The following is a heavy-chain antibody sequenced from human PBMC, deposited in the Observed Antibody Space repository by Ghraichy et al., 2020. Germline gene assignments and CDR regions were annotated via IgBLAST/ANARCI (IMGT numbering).Heavy chain of an antibody. CDR1: GDSMYSYY. J-gene: IGHJ6*02. V-gene: IGHV4-59*08. Sequence: ESLNISCTVSGDSMYSYYWSWIRQPPGKGLEWIGSVHHSGDTKYSPSLKSRLTISVDTSNNQFSLELRSATAADTAVYYCARQLIALYNMGVWGQGTTVTVSS. CDR2: VHHSGDT. CDR3: ARQLIALYNMGV. D-gene: IGHD2-8*01.